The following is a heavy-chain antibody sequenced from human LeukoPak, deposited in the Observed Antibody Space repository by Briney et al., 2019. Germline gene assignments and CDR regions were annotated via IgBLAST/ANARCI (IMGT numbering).Heavy chain of an antibody. V-gene: IGHV7-4-1*02. Sequence: ASVKVSCKASGFTFSSNAINWVRQAPGQGLEWMGWIDTNTGNPTYAQGFTGQFVFSLDTSVSTAYLQISSLKAEDTAEYFCARGYDSSGYFSDWGQGTLVTVSS. CDR3: ARGYDSSGYFSD. D-gene: IGHD3-22*01. J-gene: IGHJ4*02. CDR2: IDTNTGNP. CDR1: GFTFSSNA.